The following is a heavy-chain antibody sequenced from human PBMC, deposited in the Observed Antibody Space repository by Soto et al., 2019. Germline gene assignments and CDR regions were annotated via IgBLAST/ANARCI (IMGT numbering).Heavy chain of an antibody. CDR3: ARVGYYYDSSGYYNWFDP. J-gene: IGHJ5*02. D-gene: IGHD3-22*01. CDR2: IYYGGTT. Sequence: PSETLSLTCIVSGGTLSPNYWAWIRQPPGKGLEWVGYIYYGGTTSYNPSLDSRVTISLETSKSQISLRLSSVTAADTAVYYCARVGYYYDSSGYYNWFDPWGQGTLVTVSS. CDR1: GGTLSPNY. V-gene: IGHV4-59*08.